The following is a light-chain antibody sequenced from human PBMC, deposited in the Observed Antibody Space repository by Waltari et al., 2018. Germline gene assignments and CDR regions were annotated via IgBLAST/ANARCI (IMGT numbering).Light chain of an antibody. CDR3: SSYRRSSTYVL. V-gene: IGLV2-14*03. Sequence: QSALTQPASVSGSPGKSITISCSGISSDVGGYNFVLWYQQHPGNDPKLLIFDVSNRPSGVSNRFSGSKSGNTASLTISGLQPEDEADYYCSSYRRSSTYVLLGGGTRLTVL. J-gene: IGLJ2*01. CDR1: SSDVGGYNF. CDR2: DVS.